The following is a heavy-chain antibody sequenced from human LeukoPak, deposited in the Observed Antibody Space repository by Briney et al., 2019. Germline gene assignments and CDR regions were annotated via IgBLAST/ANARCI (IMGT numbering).Heavy chain of an antibody. CDR3: ARDRAPGTIFGVVIMFDY. Sequence: QPGGSLRLSCAASGFTFSSYEMNWVRQAPGKGLEWVSFISSSGSTIYYADSVKGRFTISRNNHKNSLYLQMNSFRAEDTAVYYCARDRAPGTIFGVVIMFDYWGQGTLVTVSS. V-gene: IGHV3-48*03. J-gene: IGHJ4*02. D-gene: IGHD3-3*01. CDR1: GFTFSSYE. CDR2: ISSSGSTI.